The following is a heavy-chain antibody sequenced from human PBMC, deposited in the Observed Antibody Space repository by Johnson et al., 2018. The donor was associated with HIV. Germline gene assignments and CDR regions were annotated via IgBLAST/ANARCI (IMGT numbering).Heavy chain of an antibody. CDR1: GFTFASSA. CDR2: ISDSGST. V-gene: IGHV3-23*04. CDR3: ARGAGEAYGGNFRDAFDI. J-gene: IGHJ3*02. Sequence: VQLVESGGGLEQPGGSLRLSCAASGFTFASSAMSWVRQAPGKGLEWVSAISDSGSTYYADSVKGRFTISRDNSKNTLYLQMDGLRPEDTAVYYCARGAGEAYGGNFRDAFDIWGQGTMVTVSS. D-gene: IGHD4-23*01.